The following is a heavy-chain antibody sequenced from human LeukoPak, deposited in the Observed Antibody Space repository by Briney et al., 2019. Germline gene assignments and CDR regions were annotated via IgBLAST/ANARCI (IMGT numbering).Heavy chain of an antibody. V-gene: IGHV4-59*08. Sequence: PSETLSLTCSVSNGSISTYYWSWIRQSPGKGLEWIGYIYYGGTTSYKPSLKRRVTISVHSPKNHFSLRLTSLTAADTALYYCARHGGTLDYFDSWGPGSLVIVSS. CDR3: ARHGGTLDYFDS. J-gene: IGHJ4*02. CDR2: IYYGGTT. D-gene: IGHD1-26*01. CDR1: NGSISTYY.